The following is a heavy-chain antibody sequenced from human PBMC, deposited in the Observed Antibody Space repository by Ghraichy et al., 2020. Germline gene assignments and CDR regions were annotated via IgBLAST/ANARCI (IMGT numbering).Heavy chain of an antibody. Sequence: GGSLRLSCAASGFTFSSYGMHWVRQAPGKGLEWVAVISYDGSNKYYADSVKGRFTISRDNSKNTLYLQMNSLRAEDTAVYYCAKDKEKGLRYFDWLLGFDYWGQGTLVTVSS. V-gene: IGHV3-30*18. J-gene: IGHJ4*02. CDR3: AKDKEKGLRYFDWLLGFDY. CDR1: GFTFSSYG. CDR2: ISYDGSNK. D-gene: IGHD3-9*01.